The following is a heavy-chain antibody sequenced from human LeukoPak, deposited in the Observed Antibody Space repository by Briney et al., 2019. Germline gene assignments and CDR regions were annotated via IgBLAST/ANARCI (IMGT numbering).Heavy chain of an antibody. CDR3: ARDRGEMATDY. CDR1: GFTFSSYG. V-gene: IGHV3-33*01. CDR2: IWYDGSKT. Sequence: GGSLRLSCAASGFTFSSYGLHWVRQAPGKGLEWVAVIWYDGSKTYYAGSVKGRFTISKDNPKNTLYLQMNSLRAEDTAVYYCARDRGEMATDYWGQGTLVTVSS. J-gene: IGHJ4*02. D-gene: IGHD5-24*01.